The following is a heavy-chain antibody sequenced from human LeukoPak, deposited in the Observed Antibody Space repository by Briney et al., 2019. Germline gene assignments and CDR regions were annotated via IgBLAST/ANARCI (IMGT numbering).Heavy chain of an antibody. V-gene: IGHV4-4*02. CDR2: IYHSGST. Sequence: PSETLSLTCAVSGGSISSSNWWSWVRQPPGKGLEWIGEIYHSGSTNYNPSLKSRVTISVGKSKNQFSLKLSSVTAADTAVYYCASQGAEYYGSGSYRSADWGQGTLVTVSS. D-gene: IGHD3-10*01. CDR1: GGSISSSNW. CDR3: ASQGAEYYGSGSYRSAD. J-gene: IGHJ4*02.